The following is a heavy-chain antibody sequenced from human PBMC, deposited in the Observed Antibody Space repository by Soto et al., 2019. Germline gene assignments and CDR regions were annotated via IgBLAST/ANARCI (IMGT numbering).Heavy chain of an antibody. CDR3: ARNYLYEPFDP. CDR2: IYYSGST. J-gene: IGHJ5*02. CDR1: GGSISSGDYY. V-gene: IGHV4-30-4*01. D-gene: IGHD2-8*01. Sequence: LSLTCAVSGGSISSGDYYWSWIRQPPGKGLEWIGYIYYSGSTYHNPSLKSRVTISVDTSKNQFSLKLSSVTAADTAVYYCARNYLYEPFDPWGQGTLVTVSS.